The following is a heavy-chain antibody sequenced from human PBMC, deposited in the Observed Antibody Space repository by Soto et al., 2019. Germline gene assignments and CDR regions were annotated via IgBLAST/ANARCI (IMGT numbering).Heavy chain of an antibody. CDR1: GFTFSSYA. CDR3: AKDARIVVVVAATRALDY. J-gene: IGHJ4*02. CDR2: ISGSGGST. Sequence: GGSLRLSCAASGFTFSSYAMSWVRQAPGKGLEWVSAISGSGGSTYYADSVKGRFTISRDNSKNTLYLQMNSLGAEDTAVYYCAKDARIVVVVAATRALDYWGQGTLVTVSS. V-gene: IGHV3-23*01. D-gene: IGHD2-15*01.